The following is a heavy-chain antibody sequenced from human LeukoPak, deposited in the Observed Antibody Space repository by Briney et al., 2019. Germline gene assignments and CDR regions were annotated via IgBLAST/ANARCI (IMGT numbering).Heavy chain of an antibody. J-gene: IGHJ4*02. CDR2: IYHSGST. CDR1: GGSISSGGYS. D-gene: IGHD5-18*01. V-gene: IGHV4-30-2*05. Sequence: PSQTLSLTCAVSGGSISSGGYSWSWIRQPPGKGLEWIGYIYHSGSTYYNPSLKSRVTISVDTSKNQFSLKLSSVTAADTAVYYCARDLRGYSYDKPLDGVYWGQGTLVTVSS. CDR3: ARDLRGYSYDKPLDGVY.